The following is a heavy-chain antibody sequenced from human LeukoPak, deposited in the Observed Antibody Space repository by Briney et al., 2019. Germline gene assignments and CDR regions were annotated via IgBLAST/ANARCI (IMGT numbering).Heavy chain of an antibody. D-gene: IGHD1-26*01. CDR2: IYHSGST. J-gene: IGHJ4*02. Sequence: SETLSLTCTVSGGSISSGGYYWSWIRQPPGKGLEWIGYIYHSGSTYYNPSLKSRVTISVDRSKNQFSLKLSSVTAADTAVYYCARARGVVGASRDPSVFDYWGQGTLVTVSS. CDR1: GGSISSGGYY. V-gene: IGHV4-30-2*01. CDR3: ARARGVVGASRDPSVFDY.